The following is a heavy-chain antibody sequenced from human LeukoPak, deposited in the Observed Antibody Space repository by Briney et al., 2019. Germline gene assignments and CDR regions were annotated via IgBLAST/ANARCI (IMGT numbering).Heavy chain of an antibody. Sequence: SQTLSLTCAVSGGSISSGGYSWSWLRQPPGKGLEWIGYIYHSGSTYYNPSLKSRVTISADRSKNQFSLKLSSVTAADTAVYYCAREGGEERYCSGGSCYYGMDVWGQGTTVTVSS. J-gene: IGHJ6*02. CDR3: AREGGEERYCSGGSCYYGMDV. D-gene: IGHD2-15*01. V-gene: IGHV4-30-2*01. CDR1: GGSISSGGYS. CDR2: IYHSGST.